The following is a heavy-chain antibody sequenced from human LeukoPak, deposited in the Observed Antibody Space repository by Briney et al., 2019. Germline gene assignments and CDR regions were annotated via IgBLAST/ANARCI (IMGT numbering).Heavy chain of an antibody. Sequence: PSETLSLTCAVYGGSFSGYYWSWIRQPPGKGLEWIGEINHSGSTNYNPSLKSRVTISVDTSKNQFSLKLSSVTAADTAVYYCARVRGFASRYSSSWRYFDYWGQGTLVTASS. D-gene: IGHD6-13*01. V-gene: IGHV4-34*01. CDR2: INHSGST. CDR3: ARVRGFASRYSSSWRYFDY. CDR1: GGSFSGYY. J-gene: IGHJ4*02.